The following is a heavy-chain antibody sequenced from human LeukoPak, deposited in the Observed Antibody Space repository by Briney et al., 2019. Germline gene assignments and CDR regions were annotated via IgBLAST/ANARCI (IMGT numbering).Heavy chain of an antibody. CDR3: ARGLGSSGWYDAFAI. Sequence: GGSLRLSCAASGFTFSSYAMHWVRQAPGKGLEWVAVISYEGSNKYYAASVKGRFTISRDNSKNTLYLQMNRLRAEDTAVYYCARGLGSSGWYDAFAIWGQGTMVTVSS. D-gene: IGHD6-19*01. CDR2: ISYEGSNK. V-gene: IGHV3-30-3*01. CDR1: GFTFSSYA. J-gene: IGHJ3*02.